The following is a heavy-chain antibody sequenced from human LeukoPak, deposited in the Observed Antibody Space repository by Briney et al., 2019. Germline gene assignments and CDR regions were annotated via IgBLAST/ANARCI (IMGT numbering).Heavy chain of an antibody. Sequence: SETLSLTCAVSGYSISSGYYWGWIRQPPGKGLEWIGSIYHSGSTYYNPSLKSRVTISVDTSKNQFSLKLSSVTAADTAVYYCVRLRRDFWSGYLNWFDPWGQGTLVTVSS. J-gene: IGHJ5*02. V-gene: IGHV4-38-2*01. CDR2: IYHSGST. CDR1: GYSISSGYY. CDR3: VRLRRDFWSGYLNWFDP. D-gene: IGHD3-3*01.